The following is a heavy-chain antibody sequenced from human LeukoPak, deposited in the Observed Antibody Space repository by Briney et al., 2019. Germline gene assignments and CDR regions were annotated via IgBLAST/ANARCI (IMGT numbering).Heavy chain of an antibody. CDR1: GGTFSSYA. Sequence: GASVKVSCKASGGTFSSYAISWVRQAPGQGFEWMGIINPSGGSTSYAQKFQGRVTMTRDTSTSTVYMELSSLRSEDTAVYYCARGAPHYDAYMDVWGKGTTVTVSS. V-gene: IGHV1-46*01. CDR3: ARGAPHYDAYMDV. D-gene: IGHD3-3*01. CDR2: INPSGGST. J-gene: IGHJ6*03.